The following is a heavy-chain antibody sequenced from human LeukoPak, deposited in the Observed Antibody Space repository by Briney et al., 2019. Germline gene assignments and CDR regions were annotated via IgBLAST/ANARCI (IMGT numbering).Heavy chain of an antibody. CDR1: GFTFSSNY. CDR3: ARDPTVVTGGGYFDY. D-gene: IGHD4-23*01. CDR2: IYSGGST. V-gene: IGHV3-66*02. Sequence: GGSLRLSCAASGFTFSSNYMSWVRQAPGKGLEWVSVIYSGGSTYYSDSVKGRFTISRDNSKTTLYLQMNSLRAEDTAVYYCARDPTVVTGGGYFDYWGQGTLVTVSS. J-gene: IGHJ4*02.